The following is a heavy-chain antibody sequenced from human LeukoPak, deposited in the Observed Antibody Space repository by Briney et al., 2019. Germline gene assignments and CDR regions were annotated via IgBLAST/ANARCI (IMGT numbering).Heavy chain of an antibody. V-gene: IGHV4-34*01. CDR2: INHSGST. Sequence: SETLSLTCAVYGGSFSGYYWSWIRQPPGKGLEWIGEINHSGSTNYNPSLKSRVTISVDTSKNQFSLKLSSVTAADTAVYYCARGSGTGTTTSLRYWGQGTRGTVSS. CDR3: ARGSGTGTTTSLRY. D-gene: IGHD1-7*01. CDR1: GGSFSGYY. J-gene: IGHJ4*02.